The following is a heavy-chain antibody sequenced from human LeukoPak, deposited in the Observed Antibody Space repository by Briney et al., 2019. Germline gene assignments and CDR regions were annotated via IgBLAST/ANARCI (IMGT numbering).Heavy chain of an antibody. CDR3: ARPLYGSGSYYRGDDAFDI. CDR2: IWYDGSNK. CDR1: GFTFSTYV. Sequence: GRSLRLSCAASGFTFSTYVMHWVRQAPGKGLEWVAIIWYDGSNKYYADSVKGRFTISRDNSKNTLYLQMNSLRAEDTAVYYCARPLYGSGSYYRGDDAFDIWGQGTMVTVSS. J-gene: IGHJ3*02. V-gene: IGHV3-33*01. D-gene: IGHD3-10*01.